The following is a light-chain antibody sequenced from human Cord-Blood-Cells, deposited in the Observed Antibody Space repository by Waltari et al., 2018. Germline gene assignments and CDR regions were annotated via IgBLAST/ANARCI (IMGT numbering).Light chain of an antibody. V-gene: IGLV3-19*01. CDR1: SLRSYY. J-gene: IGLJ2*01. CDR3: NSRDSSGNHPVV. Sequence: SSELTQDPAVSVALGQTVRITCQGDSLRSYYASWYQQKPGQAPVLVIYGKNNRPSGIPDRFYGSRSGNTACVTSTGAQAEDEADYYCNSRDSSGNHPVVFGGGTRLTVL. CDR2: GKN.